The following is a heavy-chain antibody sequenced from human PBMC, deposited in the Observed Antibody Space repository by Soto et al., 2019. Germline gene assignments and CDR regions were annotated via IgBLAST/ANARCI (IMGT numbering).Heavy chain of an antibody. V-gene: IGHV3-30*03. CDR1: GFTFSSYG. CDR2: ISYDGSNT. CDR3: ARDRGTMVRGVIIRLDY. Sequence: GGSLRLSCAASGFTFSSYGMHWVRQAPGKGLEWVAVISYDGSNTYYADSVKGRFTISRHNSKNTLYLQMNSLRAEDTAVYYCARDRGTMVRGVIIRLDYWGQGTLVTVSS. D-gene: IGHD3-10*01. J-gene: IGHJ4*02.